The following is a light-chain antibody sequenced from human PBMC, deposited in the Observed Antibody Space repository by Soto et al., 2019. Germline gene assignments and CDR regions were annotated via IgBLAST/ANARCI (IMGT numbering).Light chain of an antibody. CDR2: DAS. J-gene: IGKJ1*01. CDR3: QQYGSSPLWT. V-gene: IGKV1-5*01. Sequence: GDRVTITCRASQTISFSLAWYQQKPGKAPKLLIYDASTLQSGVPSRFSGSESGTEFILTISGLQPEDFAEYYCQQYGSSPLWTFGQGTKVDI. CDR1: QTISFS.